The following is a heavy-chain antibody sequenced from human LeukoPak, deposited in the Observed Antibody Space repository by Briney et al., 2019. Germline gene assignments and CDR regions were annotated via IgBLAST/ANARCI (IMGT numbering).Heavy chain of an antibody. J-gene: IGHJ4*02. CDR2: IYYSGST. Sequence: SETLSLTCTVSGGSISSGGYYWSWIRQHPGKGLEWIGCIYYSGSTYYNPSLKSRVTISVDTSKNQFSLKLSSVTAADTAVYYCARAWTTVTSYYFDYWGQGTLVTVSS. V-gene: IGHV4-31*03. CDR1: GGSISSGGYY. D-gene: IGHD4-17*01. CDR3: ARAWTTVTSYYFDY.